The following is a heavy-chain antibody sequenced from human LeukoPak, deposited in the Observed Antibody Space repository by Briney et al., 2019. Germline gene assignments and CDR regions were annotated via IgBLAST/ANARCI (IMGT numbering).Heavy chain of an antibody. D-gene: IGHD3-10*01. Sequence: SETLSLTCTVSGGSISSYYWSWIRQPPGKGLEWIGYIYYSGSTNYNPSLKSRVTISVDTSKNQFSLKLSSVTAADTAVYYCARFKPEVWFGETFDYWGQGTLVTVSS. CDR1: GGSISSYY. V-gene: IGHV4-59*08. CDR3: ARFKPEVWFGETFDY. J-gene: IGHJ4*02. CDR2: IYYSGST.